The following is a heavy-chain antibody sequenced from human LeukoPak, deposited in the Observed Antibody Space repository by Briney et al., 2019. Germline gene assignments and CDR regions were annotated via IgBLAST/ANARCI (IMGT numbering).Heavy chain of an antibody. D-gene: IGHD6-13*01. CDR3: ARDSQGVAAFDY. V-gene: IGHV4-39*07. CDR2: IYYSGST. CDR1: GGSISSSSYY. J-gene: IGHJ4*02. Sequence: SETLSLTCTVSGGSISSSSYYWGWIRQPPGKGLEWIGSIYYSGSTYYNPSLKSRVTISVDTSKNQFSLKLSSVTAADTAVYYCARDSQGVAAFDYWGQGTLVTVSS.